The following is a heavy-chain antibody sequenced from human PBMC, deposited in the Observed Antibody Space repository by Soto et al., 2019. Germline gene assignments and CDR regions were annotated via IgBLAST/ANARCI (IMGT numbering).Heavy chain of an antibody. Sequence: PGGSLRLSCAASGFTFSSYEMDWVRQAPGKGLEWVSYISSSGSTIYYADSVKGRFTISRDNAKNSLYLQMNSLRAEDTAVYYCAWQLAPIYYYGMDVWGQGTTVTVSS. J-gene: IGHJ6*02. D-gene: IGHD6-6*01. CDR3: AWQLAPIYYYGMDV. V-gene: IGHV3-48*03. CDR2: ISSSGSTI. CDR1: GFTFSSYE.